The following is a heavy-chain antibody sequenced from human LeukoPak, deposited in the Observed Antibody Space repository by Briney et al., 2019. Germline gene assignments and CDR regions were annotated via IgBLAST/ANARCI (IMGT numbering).Heavy chain of an antibody. CDR1: GFTFSTYT. Sequence: GGSLRLSCAASGFTFSTYTMNWDRQAPGKGLEWVSSISSSSSYIYYADSVKGRFTISRDNAKNSLYLQMNSLRDEDTAVYYCARDYVQDYWGQGTLVTVSS. CDR3: ARDYVQDY. V-gene: IGHV3-21*01. J-gene: IGHJ4*02. CDR2: ISSSSSYI. D-gene: IGHD3-16*01.